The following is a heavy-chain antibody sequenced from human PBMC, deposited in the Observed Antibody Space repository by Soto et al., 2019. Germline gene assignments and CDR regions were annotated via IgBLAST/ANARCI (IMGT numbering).Heavy chain of an antibody. CDR1: GDSISDVNYY. J-gene: IGHJ5*02. CDR2: IYYSGST. Sequence: SETLSLTCTVSGDSISDVNYYWSWIRQSPDKGLEWIGYIYYSGSTNYNPSLKSRVTISVDTSKNQFSLKLSSVTAADTAVYYCARGHYDILTGYEVLWWFDPWGQGTLVTVSS. CDR3: ARGHYDILTGYEVLWWFDP. V-gene: IGHV4-61*01. D-gene: IGHD3-9*01.